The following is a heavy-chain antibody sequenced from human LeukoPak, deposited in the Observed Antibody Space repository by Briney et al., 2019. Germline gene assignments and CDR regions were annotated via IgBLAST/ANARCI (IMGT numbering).Heavy chain of an antibody. J-gene: IGHJ3*02. CDR3: ARDLSGRYAFDI. CDR2: ISSSSSTI. CDR1: GFTFSSYS. V-gene: IGHV3-48*02. D-gene: IGHD3-10*01. Sequence: GGSLRLSCAASGFTFSSYSMIWVRQAPGKGLEWVSYISSSSSTIYYADAVKGRFTISRGNAKKSLYLQMNSLRDEDTAVYYCARDLSGRYAFDIWGQGTMVTVSS.